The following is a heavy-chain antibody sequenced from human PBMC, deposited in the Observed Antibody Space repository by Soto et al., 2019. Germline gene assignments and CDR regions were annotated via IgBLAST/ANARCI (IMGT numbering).Heavy chain of an antibody. J-gene: IGHJ4*02. CDR3: AREESGLFDY. Sequence: SETLSLTCAVCSGSFSGYFWSWIRQPPGKGLEWIGEINHSGSTNYNPSLKSRVTMSVDTSKKQFSLTLTSVTAADTAVYYCAREESGLFDYWGQGRLVTVSS. D-gene: IGHD5-12*01. CDR2: INHSGST. V-gene: IGHV4-34*01. CDR1: SGSFSGYF.